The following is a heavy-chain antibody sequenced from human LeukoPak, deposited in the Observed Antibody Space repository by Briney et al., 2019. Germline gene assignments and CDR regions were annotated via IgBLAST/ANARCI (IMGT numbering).Heavy chain of an antibody. CDR3: ARGRGGYYYYYYMDV. CDR2: IKQDGSEK. D-gene: IGHD2-15*01. J-gene: IGHJ6*03. Sequence: GGSLRLSCAASGFTFSRYWMSWVRQAPGKGLEWVANIKQDGSEKYYVDSVKGRFTISRDNAKNTLYLQMNSLRAEDTAVYYCARGRGGYYYYYYMDVWGKGTTVTVSS. V-gene: IGHV3-7*01. CDR1: GFTFSRYW.